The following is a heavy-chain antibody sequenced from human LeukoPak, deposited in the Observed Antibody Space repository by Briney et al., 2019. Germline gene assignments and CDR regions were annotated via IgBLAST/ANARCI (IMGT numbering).Heavy chain of an antibody. CDR2: ISGGGSST. J-gene: IGHJ3*02. CDR1: EFTFSSYA. Sequence: GGSLRLSCAASEFTFSSYAMSWVRHASRKGLEWVSVISGGGSSTYYAVSVKGRFTISRDNSKNTLYLQMNSLRAEDTALYYCAKDSQADAFDIWGQGTMVTVSS. V-gene: IGHV3-23*01. CDR3: AKDSQADAFDI.